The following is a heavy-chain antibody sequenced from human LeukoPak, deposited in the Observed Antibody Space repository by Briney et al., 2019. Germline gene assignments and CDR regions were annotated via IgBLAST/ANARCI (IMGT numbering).Heavy chain of an antibody. J-gene: IGHJ4*02. CDR1: GFTFSSYW. D-gene: IGHD3-10*01. V-gene: IGHV3-7*01. Sequence: GGSLRLSCAASGFTFSSYWMSWVRQAPGKGLEWVANIKQDGSEKYYVDSVKGRFTISRDNAKNSLYLQMNSLRAEDTAVYYCARDRVYYGSGSADYWGQGTLVTVSS. CDR2: IKQDGSEK. CDR3: ARDRVYYGSGSADY.